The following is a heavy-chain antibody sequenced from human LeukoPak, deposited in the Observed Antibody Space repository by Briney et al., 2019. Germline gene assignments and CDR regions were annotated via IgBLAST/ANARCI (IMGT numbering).Heavy chain of an antibody. CDR2: ISAYNGNT. V-gene: IGHV1-18*01. Sequence: ASVKVSCKASGHTFTSYGISWVRQAPGQGLEWMGWISAYNGNTNYAQKLQGRVTMTTDTSTSTAYMELRSLRSDDTAVYYCARSEYYYDSSGYSYYYYGMDVWGQGTTVTVSS. CDR3: ARSEYYYDSSGYSYYYYGMDV. CDR1: GHTFTSYG. J-gene: IGHJ6*02. D-gene: IGHD3-22*01.